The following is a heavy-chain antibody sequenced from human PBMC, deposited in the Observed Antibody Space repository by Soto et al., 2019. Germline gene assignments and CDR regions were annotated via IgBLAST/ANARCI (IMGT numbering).Heavy chain of an antibody. CDR1: GFTFSSYA. V-gene: IGHV3-23*01. CDR3: ARRQWLRLHYFDY. CDR2: ISGSGGST. D-gene: IGHD6-19*01. J-gene: IGHJ4*02. Sequence: GGSLRLSCAASGFTFSSYAMSWVRQAPGKGLEWVSAISGSGGSTYYADSVKGRFTISRDNSKNTLYLQMNSLRAEDTAVYYCARRQWLRLHYFDYWGQGTLVTVSS.